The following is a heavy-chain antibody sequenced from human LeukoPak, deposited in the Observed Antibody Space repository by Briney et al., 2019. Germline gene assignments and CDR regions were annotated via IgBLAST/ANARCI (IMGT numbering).Heavy chain of an antibody. CDR1: GFTFSSYG. J-gene: IGHJ5*02. CDR3: ARVISQTYYYDSSGRNWFDP. CDR2: IRYDGSNK. Sequence: GGSLRLSCAASGFTFSSYGMHWVRQAPGKGLEWVAFIRYDGSNKYYADSVKGRFTISRDNSKNTLYLQMNSLRAEDTAVYYCARVISQTYYYDSSGRNWFDPWGQGTLVTVSS. D-gene: IGHD3-22*01. V-gene: IGHV3-30*02.